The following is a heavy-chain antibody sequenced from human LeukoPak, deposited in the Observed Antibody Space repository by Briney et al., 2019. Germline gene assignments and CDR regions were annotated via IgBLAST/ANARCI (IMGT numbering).Heavy chain of an antibody. J-gene: IGHJ3*02. Sequence: GGSLRLSCAASGFTFSRFAMSWVRQGPGKGLGWVSAISGSGGSTYYADSVKGRFTISRDNSKNTLYLQMNSLRAEDTAVYYCAKDLLAAPGDIWGQGTMVTVSS. CDR1: GFTFSRFA. D-gene: IGHD2-2*01. V-gene: IGHV3-23*01. CDR2: ISGSGGST. CDR3: AKDLLAAPGDI.